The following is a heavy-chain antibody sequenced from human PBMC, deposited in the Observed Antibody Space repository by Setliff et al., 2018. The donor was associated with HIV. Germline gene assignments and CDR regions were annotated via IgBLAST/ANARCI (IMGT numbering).Heavy chain of an antibody. CDR3: ARGSGGYCSGGSCYFGFGLAL. D-gene: IGHD2-15*01. V-gene: IGHV1-69*13. CDR2: IIPLFSTE. J-gene: IGHJ6*02. CDR1: GGTFSSST. Sequence: SVKVSCKASGGTFSSSTISWVRQAPGQGLEWMGGIIPLFSTENSAQKFQGRVTITADESTSTAYMELSSLGSEDTAVYYCARGSGGYCSGGSCYFGFGLALWGQGTTVTVSS.